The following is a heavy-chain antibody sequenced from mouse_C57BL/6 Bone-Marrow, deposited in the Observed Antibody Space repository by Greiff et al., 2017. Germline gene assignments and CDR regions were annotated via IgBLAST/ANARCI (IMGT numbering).Heavy chain of an antibody. V-gene: IGHV10-3*01. CDR2: IRRKSSNYAT. CDR1: GFTFNTYA. J-gene: IGHJ3*01. Sequence: EVQLVESGGGLVQPKASLKLSCAASGFTFNTYAMHWVRQAPGKGLEWVARIRRKSSNYATYYAVSVKDRFTISRDDSQSMLYLQMHNLEADDTAMCYCVRQGYRQFAYWGQGTLVTVSA. CDR3: VRQGYRQFAY. D-gene: IGHD2-14*01.